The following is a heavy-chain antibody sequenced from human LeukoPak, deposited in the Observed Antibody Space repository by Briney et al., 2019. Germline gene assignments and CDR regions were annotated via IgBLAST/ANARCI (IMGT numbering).Heavy chain of an antibody. CDR1: GFTFSSYA. CDR2: ISGSGGST. Sequence: QPGGSLRLSCAASGFTFSSYAMSWVRQAPGKGLEWVSAISGSGGSTYYADSVKGRFTISRDNSKNTLYLQMNSLRAEDTAVYYCAKDHGSSGYYYQLLYYFDYWGQGTLVTVSS. V-gene: IGHV3-23*01. CDR3: AKDHGSSGYYYQLLYYFDY. D-gene: IGHD3-22*01. J-gene: IGHJ4*02.